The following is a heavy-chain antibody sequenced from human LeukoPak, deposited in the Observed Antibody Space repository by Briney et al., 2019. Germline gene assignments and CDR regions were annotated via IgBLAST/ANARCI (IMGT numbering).Heavy chain of an antibody. CDR1: GFTFDDYG. D-gene: IGHD3-22*01. Sequence: GGSLRLSCAASGFTFDDYGMSWVSQAPGKRLEWVSGINWNGGSTGYADSVKGRFTITRDNAKNSLYLQMNSLRAEDTALYYCATWRGESSGYYSYWGQGTLVTVSS. CDR3: ATWRGESSGYYSY. CDR2: INWNGGST. J-gene: IGHJ4*02. V-gene: IGHV3-20*04.